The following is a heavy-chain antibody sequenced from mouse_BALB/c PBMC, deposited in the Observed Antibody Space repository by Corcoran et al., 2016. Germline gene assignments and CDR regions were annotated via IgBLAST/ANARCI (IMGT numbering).Heavy chain of an antibody. J-gene: IGHJ2*01. D-gene: IGHD1-1*01. CDR2: INTYTGEP. CDR1: GYTFTNYG. Sequence: QIQLVQSGPELKKPGETVKISCKASGYTFTNYGMNWVKQAPGKGLKWMGWINTYTGEPTYADDFKGRFAFSLETSASTAYLQINNLKNEDMATYFCARSSSYYGSSYGYFDYWGQGTTLTVSS. V-gene: IGHV9-1*02. CDR3: ARSSSYYGSSYGYFDY.